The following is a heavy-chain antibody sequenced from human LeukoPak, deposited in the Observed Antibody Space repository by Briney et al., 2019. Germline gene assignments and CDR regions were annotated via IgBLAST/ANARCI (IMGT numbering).Heavy chain of an antibody. CDR1: GGSISSSSYY. V-gene: IGHV4-61*05. D-gene: IGHD1-26*01. CDR2: INYSGST. CDR3: ARSESGKYIY. Sequence: PSETLSLTCTVSGGSISSSSYYWSWIRQPPGKGLEWIGYINYSGSTNHNPSLKSRVTISVDTSKNQFSLKLSSVTAADTAVYYCARSESGKYIYWGQGTLVTVSS. J-gene: IGHJ4*02.